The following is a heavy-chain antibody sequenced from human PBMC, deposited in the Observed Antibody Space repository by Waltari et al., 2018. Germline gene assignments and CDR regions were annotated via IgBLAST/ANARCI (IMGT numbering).Heavy chain of an antibody. J-gene: IGHJ5*02. V-gene: IGHV4-34*01. CDR1: GGSFSGYY. CDR2: INHSGST. D-gene: IGHD2-2*01. CDR3: ARDYEAVPAAIGWFDP. Sequence: QVQLQQWGAGLLKPSETLSLTCAVYGGSFSGYYWSWIRQPPGKGLEWIGEINHSGSTNYNPSLKSRVTISVDTSKNQFSLKLSSVTAADTAVYYCARDYEAVPAAIGWFDPWGQGTLVTVSS.